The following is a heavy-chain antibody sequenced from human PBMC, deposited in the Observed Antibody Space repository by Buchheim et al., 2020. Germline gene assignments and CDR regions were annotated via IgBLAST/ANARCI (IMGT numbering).Heavy chain of an antibody. CDR1: GFTFSNYE. J-gene: IGHJ4*01. CDR3: ARGDYGDYSGDF. V-gene: IGHV3-48*03. CDR2: ISSSGPTR. D-gene: IGHD4-17*01. Sequence: DVQLVESGGGLVQPGGSLRLSCAASGFTFSNYEMIWVRQAPGKGLEWVSYISSSGPTRYYADSLKGRFTIPRDNAKNSLYLQMNSLRVDDTAVYYCARGDYGDYSGDFWGQGTL.